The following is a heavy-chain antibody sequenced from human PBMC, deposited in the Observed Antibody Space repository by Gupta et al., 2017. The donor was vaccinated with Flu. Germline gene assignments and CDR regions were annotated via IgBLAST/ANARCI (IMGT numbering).Heavy chain of an antibody. CDR1: GFTFSNYA. CDR2: FSGSGGTT. D-gene: IGHD2/OR15-2a*01. CDR3: AKSMLPPLSSVGDPRVYFDS. V-gene: IGHV3-23*01. Sequence: EVQLLESGGGLVQPGGSLRLSCAVSGFTFSNYAMSCVRQAPWKGLEWVSTFSGSGGTTYYTDSVKGRFTISRDNSKNTLYLQMSGLTVEDTAVYYCAKSMLPPLSSVGDPRVYFDSWGQGTLVTISS. J-gene: IGHJ4*02.